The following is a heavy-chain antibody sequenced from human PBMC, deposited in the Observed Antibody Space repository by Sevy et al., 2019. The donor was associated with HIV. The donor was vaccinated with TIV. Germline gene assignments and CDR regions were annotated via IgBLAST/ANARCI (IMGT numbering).Heavy chain of an antibody. CDR1: GGSISTGGDC. J-gene: IGHJ4*02. CDR3: ARDRGTISGVDL. CDR2: IYHSGVT. Sequence: SETLSLTCTVSGGSISTGGDCWSWIRQPPGKGLEWIGYIYHSGVTNYDPSLKTRVNISIDRSKKQFSLNLTSVTAADTAVYFCARDRGTISGVDLWGQGTLVTVSS. D-gene: IGHD3-3*01. V-gene: IGHV4-30-2*01.